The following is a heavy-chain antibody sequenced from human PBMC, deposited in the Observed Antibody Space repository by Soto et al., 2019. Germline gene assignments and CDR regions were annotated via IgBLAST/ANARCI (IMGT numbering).Heavy chain of an antibody. CDR2: IIPIFGTA. Sequence: SVKVSCKASGGTFSSYAISWVRQAPGQGLEWMGGIIPIFGTANYAQKFQGRVTITADESTSTAYMELSSLRSEDTAVYYCARAPLGYCSGGSCYPPNWSALWGPGPLVTLSS. CDR1: GGTFSSYA. V-gene: IGHV1-69*13. CDR3: ARAPLGYCSGGSCYPPNWSAL. D-gene: IGHD2-15*01. J-gene: IGHJ5*02.